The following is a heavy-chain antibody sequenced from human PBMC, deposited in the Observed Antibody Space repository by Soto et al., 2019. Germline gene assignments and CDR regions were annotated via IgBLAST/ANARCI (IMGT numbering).Heavy chain of an antibody. CDR3: ARAVAVPAAFDY. V-gene: IGHV1-3*05. CDR2: INAGNGNT. Sequence: QVPLVQSGAEEKKPGASVKVSCKASGYTFTGYAMHWVRQAPGQRLEWMGWINAGNGNTKYSQKFPGRVTITRDASASAAYMEMRRLSSEDTAVYYCARAVAVPAAFDYWGQGTLVTFSS. D-gene: IGHD6-19*01. CDR1: GYTFTGYA. J-gene: IGHJ4*02.